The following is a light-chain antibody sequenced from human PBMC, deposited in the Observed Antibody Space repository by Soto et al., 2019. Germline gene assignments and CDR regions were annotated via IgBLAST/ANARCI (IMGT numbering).Light chain of an antibody. J-gene: IGKJ2*01. V-gene: IGKV3-11*01. CDR1: RSVSSY. Sequence: VMTQSPLFLSVTLGQPASISCRASRSVSSYLAWYQQKPGQAPRLLIYDASNRATGIPARFSGSGSGTDFTLTISSLEPEDFAVYYCQQRSTWLYTFGQGTKLEIK. CDR3: QQRSTWLYT. CDR2: DAS.